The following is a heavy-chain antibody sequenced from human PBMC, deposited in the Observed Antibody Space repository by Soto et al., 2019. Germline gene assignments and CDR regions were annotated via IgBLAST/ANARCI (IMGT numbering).Heavy chain of an antibody. J-gene: IGHJ3*02. CDR1: GFTFDDYG. V-gene: IGHV3-20*04. CDR2: INWNGGST. CDR3: ARVLQGWQQWLPDDAFDI. Sequence: EVQLVESGGGVVRPGGSLRLSCAASGFTFDDYGMSWVRQAPGKGLEWVSGINWNGGSTGYADSVKGRLTISRDNAKNSLYLQMNSLRAEDTALYYCARVLQGWQQWLPDDAFDIWGQGTMVTVSS. D-gene: IGHD6-19*01.